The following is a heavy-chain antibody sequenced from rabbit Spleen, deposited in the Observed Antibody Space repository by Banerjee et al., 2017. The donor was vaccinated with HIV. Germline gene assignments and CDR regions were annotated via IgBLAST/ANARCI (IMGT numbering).Heavy chain of an antibody. D-gene: IGHD8-1*01. J-gene: IGHJ6*01. V-gene: IGHV1S40*01. CDR1: GFSFSSNDY. Sequence: QSLEESGGGLVKPGASLTLTCKASGFSFSSNDYICWVRQAPGKGLEWIACIAGGTSAFTYSATWAKGRFTCSKTSSTTVTLQMTSLTAADTATYFCARDAGSSFSSYGMDLWGPGTLVTVS. CDR2: IAGGTSAFT. CDR3: ARDAGSSFSSYGMDL.